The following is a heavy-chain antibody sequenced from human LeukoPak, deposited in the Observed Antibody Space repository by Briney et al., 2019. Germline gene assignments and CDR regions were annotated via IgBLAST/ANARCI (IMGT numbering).Heavy chain of an antibody. V-gene: IGHV4-59*01. J-gene: IGHJ4*02. D-gene: IGHD3-10*01. CDR3: ARASMVRGVHFDY. CDR1: GGSISSYY. Sequence: SETLSLTCTVSGGSISSYYWSWIRQPPGKGLKWIGYIYYSGSTNYNPSLKSRVTISVDTSKNQFSLKLSSVTAADTAVYYCARASMVRGVHFDYWGQGTLVTVSS. CDR2: IYYSGST.